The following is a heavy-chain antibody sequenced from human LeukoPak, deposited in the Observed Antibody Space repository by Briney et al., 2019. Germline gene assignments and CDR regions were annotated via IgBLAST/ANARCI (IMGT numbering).Heavy chain of an antibody. CDR2: IYPGDSDT. CDR3: ARHARDSSGYYPVDY. J-gene: IGHJ4*02. CDR1: GYLFTIYW. Sequence: GESQKILCKGSGYLFTIYWSGWVREMPEKGLEGMGIIYPGDSDTRSRPSFQGQVTISADKSISTAYLQWSSLKASDTAMYYCARHARDSSGYYPVDYWGQGTLVTVSS. D-gene: IGHD3-22*01. V-gene: IGHV5-51*01.